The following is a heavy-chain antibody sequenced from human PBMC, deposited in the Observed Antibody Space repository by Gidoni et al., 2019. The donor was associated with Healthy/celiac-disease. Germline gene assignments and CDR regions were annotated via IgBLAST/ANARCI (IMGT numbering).Heavy chain of an antibody. D-gene: IGHD3-22*01. CDR2: LSSSSSTI. CDR3: ARGGYDSSMSDAFDI. CDR1: GFTFSSYS. J-gene: IGHJ3*02. Sequence: EVQLVESGGGLVQPGGSLRLSCAASGFTFSSYSMNWVRQAPVKGLEWVSYLSSSSSTIYYEDSGKGRFTISRDNAKNSLYLQMNSLRDEDTAVYYCARGGYDSSMSDAFDIWGQGTMVTVSS. V-gene: IGHV3-48*02.